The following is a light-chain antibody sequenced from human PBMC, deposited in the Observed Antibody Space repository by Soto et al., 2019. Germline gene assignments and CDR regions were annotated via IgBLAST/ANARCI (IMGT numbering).Light chain of an antibody. CDR3: QQLNSYPLT. V-gene: IGKV1-9*01. Sequence: DIQLTQSPSFLSASVGDRVTITCRASQGISSYLAWYQQKPGKAPKLLIYAASTLRSGVPSRFSGSGSGTEFTLTINSLQPEDFATYYCQQLNSYPLTFGPGTKVDIK. J-gene: IGKJ3*01. CDR1: QGISSY. CDR2: AAS.